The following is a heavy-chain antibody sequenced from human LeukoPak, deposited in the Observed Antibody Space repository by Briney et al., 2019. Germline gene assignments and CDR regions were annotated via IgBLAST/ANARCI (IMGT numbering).Heavy chain of an antibody. CDR1: GYSFTSYW. CDR3: ARQRDTAMPDAFDI. J-gene: IGHJ3*02. CDR2: IYPGDSDT. D-gene: IGHD5-18*01. Sequence: GESLKISCQGSGYSFTSYWIGWVRPMPGKGLEWMGIIYPGDSDTRYSPSFQGQVTISADKSISTAYLQWSSLKASDTAMYYCARQRDTAMPDAFDIWGQGTMVTVSS. V-gene: IGHV5-51*01.